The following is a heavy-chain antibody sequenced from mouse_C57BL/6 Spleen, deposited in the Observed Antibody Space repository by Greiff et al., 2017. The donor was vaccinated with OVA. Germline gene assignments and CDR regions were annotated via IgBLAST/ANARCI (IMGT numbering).Heavy chain of an antibody. V-gene: IGHV1-15*01. Sequence: QVQLQQSGAELVRPGASVTLSCKASGYTFTDYEMHWVKQTPVHGLVWIGAIDPETGGTAYNQKFKGKAILTADKSSSTAYMELRSLTSEDSAVYYCTRGLLLRSGVFDDWGKGTTVTVSS. D-gene: IGHD1-1*01. CDR3: TRGLLLRSGVFDD. CDR1: GYTFTDYE. J-gene: IGHJ1*03. CDR2: IDPETGGT.